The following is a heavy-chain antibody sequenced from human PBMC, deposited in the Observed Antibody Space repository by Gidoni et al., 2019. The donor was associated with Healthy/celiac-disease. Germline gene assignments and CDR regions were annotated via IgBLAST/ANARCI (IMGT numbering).Heavy chain of an antibody. V-gene: IGHV3-33*01. CDR2: IWYDGSNK. D-gene: IGHD3-22*01. CDR1: GFTFRSYG. Sequence: QVQLVESGGGVVQPGRSLRLSCAVSGFTFRSYGMHWVRQAPGKGPEWVAVIWYDGSNKYYADSVKGRFTISRDNSKNTLYLQMNSLRAEDTAVYYCARDFRREYYYDSSGYYEPINFDYWGQGTLVTVSS. CDR3: ARDFRREYYYDSSGYYEPINFDY. J-gene: IGHJ4*02.